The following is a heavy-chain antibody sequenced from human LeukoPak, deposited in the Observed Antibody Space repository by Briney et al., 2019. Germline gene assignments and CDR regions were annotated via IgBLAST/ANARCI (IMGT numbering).Heavy chain of an antibody. D-gene: IGHD6-19*01. CDR1: GYTFTSYY. CDR2: INPSGGSP. J-gene: IGHJ3*02. V-gene: IGHV1-46*03. CDR3: AREQWLRRGAFDI. Sequence: ASVKVSCKASGYTFTSYYMHWVRQAPGQGLEWMGIINPSGGSPSYAQKFQGRVTMTRDTSTSTVYMELSSLRSEDTAVYYCAREQWLRRGAFDIWGQGTMVTVSS.